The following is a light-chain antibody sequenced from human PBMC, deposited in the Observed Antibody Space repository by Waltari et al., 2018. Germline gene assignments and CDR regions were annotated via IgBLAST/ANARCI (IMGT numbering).Light chain of an antibody. CDR1: QSVGRA. CDR2: DAS. CDR3: QMYVRLPVT. V-gene: IGKV3-20*01. J-gene: IGKJ1*01. Sequence: ELVLTQSPGPLTLSPGAIATLSCRASQSVGRALAWYQQKPGQAPRLLIYDASSRATGISDKFSGSGSGTDFSLTISRVEPEDFAVYFCQMYVRLPVTFGQGTKVEVK.